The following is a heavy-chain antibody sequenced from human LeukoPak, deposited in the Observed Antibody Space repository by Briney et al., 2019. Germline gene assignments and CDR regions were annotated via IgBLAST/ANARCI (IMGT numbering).Heavy chain of an antibody. J-gene: IGHJ6*02. Sequence: GGSLRLSCAASGFTLSSYWMHWVRQAPGKGLVWVSRINSDGSSTNYADSVKGRFTISRDNAKNTLYLQMNTLRAEDTAVYYCARWPDSGTHGMDVWGQGTTVTVSS. CDR3: ARWPDSGTHGMDV. CDR1: GFTLSSYW. D-gene: IGHD1-26*01. V-gene: IGHV3-74*01. CDR2: INSDGSST.